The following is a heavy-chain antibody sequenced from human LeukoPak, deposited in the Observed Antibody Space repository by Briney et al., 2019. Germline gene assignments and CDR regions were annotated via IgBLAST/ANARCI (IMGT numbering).Heavy chain of an antibody. D-gene: IGHD3-22*01. J-gene: IGHJ4*02. CDR2: IYYSGST. V-gene: IGHV4-39*01. CDR1: GGSISSSSYY. Sequence: SETLSLTCTVSGGSISSSSYYWGWIRQPPGKGLEWIGSIYYSGSTYYNPSPKSRVTISVDTSKNQFSLKLSSVTAADTAVYYCARQGWNPVLYDSSGYYFDYWGQGTLVTVSS. CDR3: ARQGWNPVLYDSSGYYFDY.